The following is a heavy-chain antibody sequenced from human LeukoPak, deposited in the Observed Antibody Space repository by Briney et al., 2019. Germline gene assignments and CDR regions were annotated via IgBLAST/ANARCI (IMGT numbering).Heavy chain of an antibody. CDR3: SRAIVVVVAAPRGNYFDY. J-gene: IGHJ4*02. Sequence: GGSLRLSCAASGFTFSYYYMSGVRQAPGKGLEWVGFIRNKASGGTTEWTTSVKGRFTISRDDSKSITYLQMKSLKTEDTAVYYCSRAIVVVVAAPRGNYFDYWGQGTLVTVSS. CDR1: GFTFSYYY. V-gene: IGHV3-22*01. D-gene: IGHD2-15*01. CDR2: IRNKASGGTT.